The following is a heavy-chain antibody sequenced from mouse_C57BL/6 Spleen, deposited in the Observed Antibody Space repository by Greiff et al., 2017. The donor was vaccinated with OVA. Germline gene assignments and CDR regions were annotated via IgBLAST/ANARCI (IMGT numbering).Heavy chain of an antibody. CDR1: GFNIKNTY. J-gene: IGHJ4*01. CDR3: ARSGRAMDY. CDR2: IDHANGNN. Sequence: EVQLQQSVAELVRPGASVKLSFTASGFNIKNTYTHRVKQRPEQRLEWICRIDHANGNNNNAPKFQGKATITADTSSHTAYLQLSSLTSEDTAIYYCARSGRAMDYWGQGTSVTVSS. V-gene: IGHV14-3*01. D-gene: IGHD4-1*01.